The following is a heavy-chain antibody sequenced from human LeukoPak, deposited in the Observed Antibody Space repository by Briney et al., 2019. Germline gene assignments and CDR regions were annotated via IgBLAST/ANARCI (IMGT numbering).Heavy chain of an antibody. CDR3: VKGYCSSGNCFSRTVYYFDY. CDR1: GFTFSNYA. CDR2: ISTNGGST. D-gene: IGHD2-15*01. V-gene: IGHV3-64D*09. J-gene: IGHJ4*02. Sequence: GGSLRLSCSASGFTFSNYAIHWVRQAPGKGLEYVSDISTNGGSTYYADSVKGRFTISRDNSKNTLYLQMSSLRAEDTAVYYCVKGYCSSGNCFSRTVYYFDYWGQGTLVTVSS.